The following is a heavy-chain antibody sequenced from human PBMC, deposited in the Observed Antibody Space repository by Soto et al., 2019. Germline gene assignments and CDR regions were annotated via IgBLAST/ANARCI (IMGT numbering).Heavy chain of an antibody. V-gene: IGHV5-10-1*01. CDR1: GYSFTSYW. CDR3: VYYYDSGCYYHDAFHI. CDR2: IYASDSYP. D-gene: IGHD3-22*01. J-gene: IGHJ3*02. Sequence: GESLKISCKGSGYSFTSYWIRWVRKMPGTGLQWMRRIYASDSYPIYSPAFQVHVTVSAEKSSSTAYLQCSSPKASYTAMNYCVYYYDSGCYYHDAFHIWGRETMVTVSS.